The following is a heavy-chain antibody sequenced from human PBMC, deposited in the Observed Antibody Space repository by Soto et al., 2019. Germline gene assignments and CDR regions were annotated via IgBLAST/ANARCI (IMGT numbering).Heavy chain of an antibody. CDR2: ISGSGGST. J-gene: IGHJ4*02. V-gene: IGHV3-23*01. CDR1: GFTFSSYA. D-gene: IGHD2-2*01. CDR3: AKGYCSSTSCLHLDY. Sequence: GGSLRLSCAASGFTFSSYAMSWVRQAPGKGLEWVSAISGSGGSTYYADSVKGRFTISRDNSKNTLYLQMNSLRAEDTAVYYCAKGYCSSTSCLHLDYWGQGTLVTVSS.